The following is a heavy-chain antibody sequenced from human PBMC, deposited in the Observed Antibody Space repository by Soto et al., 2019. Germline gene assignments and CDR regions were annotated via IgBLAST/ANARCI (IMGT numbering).Heavy chain of an antibody. CDR3: ARESEDLTSNFDY. Sequence: GGSLRLSCAASGFTFTRYSMNWVRQAPGKGLEWVSSISITTNYIYYADSMKGRFTVSRDNAKNSVYLEMNSLSAEDTAVYYCARESEDLTSNFDYWGQGTLVTVSS. CDR2: ISITTNYI. CDR1: GFTFTRYS. J-gene: IGHJ4*02. V-gene: IGHV3-21*01.